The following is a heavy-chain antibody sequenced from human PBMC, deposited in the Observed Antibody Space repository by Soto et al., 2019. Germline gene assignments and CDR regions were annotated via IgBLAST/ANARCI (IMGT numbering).Heavy chain of an antibody. CDR1: GFTFDDYA. D-gene: IGHD5-18*01. CDR3: AKDRGRGYSYGPYDY. CDR2: ISWNGGSI. J-gene: IGHJ4*02. Sequence: EVQLVESGGGLVQPGRSLRLSCAASGFTFDDYAMHWVRQAPGKGLEWVSGISWNGGSIGYADSVKGRFTISRDNAKNSLYLQMNSLRAEDTALYYCAKDRGRGYSYGPYDYWGQGTLVTVSS. V-gene: IGHV3-9*01.